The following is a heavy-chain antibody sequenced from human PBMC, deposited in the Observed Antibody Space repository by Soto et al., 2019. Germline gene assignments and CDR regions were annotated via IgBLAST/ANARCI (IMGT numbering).Heavy chain of an antibody. V-gene: IGHV4-59*01. Sequence: SETLSLTCTVSGGSISSYYWSWIRQPPGKGLEWIGYIYYSGSTNYNPSLKSRVTISVDTSKNQFSLKLSSVTAADTAVYYCARDRCSGGSCYYFDYWGQGTRVTVAS. J-gene: IGHJ4*02. CDR3: ARDRCSGGSCYYFDY. CDR2: IYYSGST. D-gene: IGHD2-15*01. CDR1: GGSISSYY.